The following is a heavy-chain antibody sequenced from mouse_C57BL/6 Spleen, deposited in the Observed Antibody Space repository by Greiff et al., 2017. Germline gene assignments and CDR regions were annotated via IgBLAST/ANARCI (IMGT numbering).Heavy chain of an antibody. CDR3: ANQYSNYEGWFAY. V-gene: IGHV1-80*01. CDR1: GYAFSSYW. CDR2: ISPGDGDT. J-gene: IGHJ3*01. D-gene: IGHD2-5*01. Sequence: VQLQQSGAELVKPGASVKISCKASGYAFSSYWLNWVKQRPGKGLEWIGQISPGDGDTNYNGKFKGKATLTADKSSSTAYMRLSSLTSEDSAVYFCANQYSNYEGWFAYWGQGTLVTVSA.